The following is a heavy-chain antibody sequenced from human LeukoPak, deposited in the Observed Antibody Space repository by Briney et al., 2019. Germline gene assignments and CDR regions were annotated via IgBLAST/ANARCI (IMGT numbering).Heavy chain of an antibody. D-gene: IGHD3-16*01. CDR2: IYSSGNS. J-gene: IGHJ5*02. V-gene: IGHV4-39*02. CDR1: GDSITTNSYW. Sequence: SETLSLTCSISGDSITTNSYWWGWIRQSAGKGLEWIGCIYSSGNSYYNPSLKSRATISPDTSKNHYSLSLTSVTAADTAVYYCARRGIWDLQIGNWFDPWGQGILVTVSS. CDR3: ARRGIWDLQIGNWFDP.